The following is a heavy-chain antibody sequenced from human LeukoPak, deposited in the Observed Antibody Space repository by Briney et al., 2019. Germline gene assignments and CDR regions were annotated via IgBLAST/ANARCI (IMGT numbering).Heavy chain of an antibody. CDR1: GFTFSTYA. Sequence: GGSLRLSCAAPGFTFSTYAMSWVRQAPGKGLEWVSAISGSGVSTYYADSVKGRFTISRDNSKNTLYLQMNSLRAEDTAVYYCAKEEQWLPGDYWGQGTLVTASS. J-gene: IGHJ4*02. CDR2: ISGSGVST. CDR3: AKEEQWLPGDY. V-gene: IGHV3-23*01. D-gene: IGHD6-19*01.